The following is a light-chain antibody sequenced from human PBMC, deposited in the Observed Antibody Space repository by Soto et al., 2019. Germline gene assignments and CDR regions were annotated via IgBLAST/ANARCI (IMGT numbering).Light chain of an antibody. J-gene: IGKJ1*01. Sequence: EIVLTQSPATLSLSPGERATLSCRASQSVSRYLAWYQQKPGQAPRLLIYDASYRATGIPARFRGSGSMTEFALTISSLRSEDFAVYYCQQYSNWPWTFGQGTKVDIK. CDR2: DAS. V-gene: IGKV3-11*01. CDR3: QQYSNWPWT. CDR1: QSVSRY.